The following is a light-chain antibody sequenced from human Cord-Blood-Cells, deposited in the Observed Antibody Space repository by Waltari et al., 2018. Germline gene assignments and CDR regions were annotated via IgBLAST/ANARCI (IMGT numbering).Light chain of an antibody. V-gene: IGLV2-8*01. CDR1: SSDVGGYNY. CDR3: SSYAGSNNYV. CDR2: EVS. J-gene: IGLJ1*01. Sequence: QSALTQPPSAYGSTGQSVTISCTGTSSDVGGYNYVSWYQQHPGKAPKLMIYEVSKRPSGIPERFSGSKSGNTASLTVSGRQAENEADYYCSSYAGSNNYVFGTGTKVTVL.